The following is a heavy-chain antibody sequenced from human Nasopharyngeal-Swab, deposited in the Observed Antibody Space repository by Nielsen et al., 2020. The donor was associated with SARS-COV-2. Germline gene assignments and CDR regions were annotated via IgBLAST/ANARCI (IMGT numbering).Heavy chain of an antibody. V-gene: IGHV3-48*04. CDR1: GFTFSIYS. Sequence: GGSLRLSCPASGFTFSIYSMNWVRQAPGKGLEWVSYISSSSSTIYYADSVTGRFTISRDNAKNSLYLKMNSLRAEDTAVYYCARDWHGPFDYWGQGTLVTVSS. D-gene: IGHD5-24*01. CDR3: ARDWHGPFDY. CDR2: ISSSSSTI. J-gene: IGHJ4*02.